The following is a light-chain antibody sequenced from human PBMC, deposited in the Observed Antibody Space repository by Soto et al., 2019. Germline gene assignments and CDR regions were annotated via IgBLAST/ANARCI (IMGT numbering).Light chain of an antibody. Sequence: SCWSSPNVLSDLTLLNSLAWYQQKSRQPPKSLFNWASARESGVPDRFKASGSGTVFTLTITSLQPEDVAIYYCQQFYSIPYTFGQGTKLEI. V-gene: IGKV4-1*01. CDR1: PNVLSDLTLLNS. J-gene: IGKJ2*01. CDR3: QQFYSIPYT. CDR2: WAS.